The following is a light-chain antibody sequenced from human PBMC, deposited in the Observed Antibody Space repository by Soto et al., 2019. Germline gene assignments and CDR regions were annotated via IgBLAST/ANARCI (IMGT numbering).Light chain of an antibody. CDR1: QSVSNN. V-gene: IGKV3D-15*01. CDR2: GAS. Sequence: ETVMTQSPATLSVSPGERATLSCRASQSVSNNLAWYQQKPGQAPRLLFYGASTRATGIPARFSGSGSGTEFTLTISSLEPEDFAVYYCQQRSNWPTFGQGTKLEIK. CDR3: QQRSNWPT. J-gene: IGKJ2*01.